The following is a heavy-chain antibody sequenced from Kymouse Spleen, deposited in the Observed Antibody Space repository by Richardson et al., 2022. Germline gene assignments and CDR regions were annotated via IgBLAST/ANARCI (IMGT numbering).Heavy chain of an antibody. J-gene: IGHJ6*02. D-gene: IGHD1-26*01. CDR1: GYTFTGYY. CDR3: ARDQGIVGATTYYYYGMDV. CDR2: INPNSGGT. V-gene: IGHV1-2*04. Sequence: QVQLVQSGAEVKKPGASVKVSCKASGYTFTGYYMHWVRQAPGQGLEWMGWINPNSGGTNYAQKFQGWVTMTRDTSISTAYMELSRLRSDDTAVYYCARDQGIVGATTYYYYGMDVWGQGTTVTVSS.